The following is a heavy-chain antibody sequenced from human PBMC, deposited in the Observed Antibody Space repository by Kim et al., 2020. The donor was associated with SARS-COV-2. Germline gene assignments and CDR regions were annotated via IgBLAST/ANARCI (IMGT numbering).Heavy chain of an antibody. CDR1: GFTFSSYA. CDR3: AKRWWFEPVFRGTASDY. J-gene: IGHJ4*01. CDR2: ISVNGHDT. Sequence: GGSLRLSCAASGFTFSSYAMNWVRQAPGKGLEWVSTISVNGHDTYYEDSVKGRFTISSDDSKNTLYLHMTSLRAEDTAIFFCAKRWWFEPVFRGTASDY. V-gene: IGHV3-23*01. D-gene: IGHD2-15*01.